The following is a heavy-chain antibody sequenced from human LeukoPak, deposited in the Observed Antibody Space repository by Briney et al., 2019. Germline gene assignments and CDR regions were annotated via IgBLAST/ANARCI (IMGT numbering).Heavy chain of an antibody. V-gene: IGHV3-13*01. Sequence: GSLRLSCAASGFTFSSYDMHWVRQATGKGLEWVSAIGTAGDTYYPGSVKGRFTISRENAKNSLYLQMNSLRAGDTAVYYCARSPTVIYDYVWGSYRWAYYFDYWGQGTLVTVSS. CDR3: ARSPTVIYDYVWGSYRWAYYFDY. D-gene: IGHD3-16*02. J-gene: IGHJ4*02. CDR2: IGTAGDT. CDR1: GFTFSSYD.